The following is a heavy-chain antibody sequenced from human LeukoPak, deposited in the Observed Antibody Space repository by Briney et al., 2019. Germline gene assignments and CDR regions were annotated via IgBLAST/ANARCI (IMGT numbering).Heavy chain of an antibody. V-gene: IGHV3-30*02. J-gene: IGHJ4*02. CDR3: VKGGYCSASTCHLLPYDY. CDR1: GFTFGSYG. CDR2: IQYDGSSQ. D-gene: IGHD2-15*01. Sequence: GGSLRLSCAASGFTFGSYGMHWVGQTPGKGLEWVSFIQYDGSSQYYADSVKGRFTISRDNSKNTLYLQMDSLRAEDTAVYYCVKGGYCSASTCHLLPYDYWGQGTLVTVSA.